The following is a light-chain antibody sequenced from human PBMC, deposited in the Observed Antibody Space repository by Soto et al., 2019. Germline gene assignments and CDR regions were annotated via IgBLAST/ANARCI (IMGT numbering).Light chain of an antibody. CDR1: SSDVGSYNL. CDR3: CSYAGSPV. J-gene: IGLJ1*01. V-gene: IGLV2-23*02. Sequence: HSVLNTPASVSGSPGQSITISCTGTSSDVGSYNLVSWYQQRPGKAPKLMIYEVSKRPSGVSNRFSGSKSGNTASLTISGFQAEDEADYYCCSYAGSPVFGTGTKVTVL. CDR2: EVS.